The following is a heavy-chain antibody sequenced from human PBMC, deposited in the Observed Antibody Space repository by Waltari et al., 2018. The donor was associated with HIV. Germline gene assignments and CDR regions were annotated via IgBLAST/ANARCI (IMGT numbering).Heavy chain of an antibody. D-gene: IGHD6-13*01. V-gene: IGHV3-23*01. Sequence: EVQVLESGGALVQPGGSLRLSCAASGFTFSNYGMPWVRQAPGKGLEWVSTISGSGGSTYYADSVKGRFTVSRDNSKNTLYLQMNSLRAEDTAVYFCVKEHQYSHSWYSYYGMDVWGQGTTVTVSS. CDR1: GFTFSNYG. J-gene: IGHJ6*02. CDR3: VKEHQYSHSWYSYYGMDV. CDR2: ISGSGGST.